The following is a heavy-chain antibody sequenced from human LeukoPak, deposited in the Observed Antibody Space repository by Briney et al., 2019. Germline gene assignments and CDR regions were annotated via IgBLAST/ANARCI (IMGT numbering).Heavy chain of an antibody. CDR2: IDNAGSIT. J-gene: IGHJ4*02. Sequence: GGSLRLSRAASGFTFSNYWIHWVRQAPGKGLVWVSRIDNAGSITTYADSVKGRFTISRDNAENTLYLQMNSLRVEDTAVYYCVRSAFHAGSGNYYDYWGQGTLVTVSS. CDR3: VRSAFHAGSGNYYDY. D-gene: IGHD3-22*01. CDR1: GFTFSNYW. V-gene: IGHV3-74*03.